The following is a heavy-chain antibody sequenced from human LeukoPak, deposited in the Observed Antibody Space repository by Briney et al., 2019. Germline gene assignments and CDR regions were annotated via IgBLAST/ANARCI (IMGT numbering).Heavy chain of an antibody. J-gene: IGHJ6*02. CDR3: AITGYYDSRGYYGGYYYYGMDV. V-gene: IGHV1-46*03. D-gene: IGHD3-22*01. CDR1: GYTFTSYY. Sequence: ASVKVSCKASGYTFTSYYMHWVRQAPGQGLEWMGIINPSGGSTSYAQKFQGRVTMTRDTSTSTVYMELSSLRSEDTAVYYCAITGYYDSRGYYGGYYYYGMDVWGQGTTVTVSS. CDR2: INPSGGST.